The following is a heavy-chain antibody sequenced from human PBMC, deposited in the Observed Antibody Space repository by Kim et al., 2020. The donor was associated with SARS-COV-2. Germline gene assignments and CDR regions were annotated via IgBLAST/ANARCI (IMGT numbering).Heavy chain of an antibody. Sequence: SVKGRFTIARDNSKNTLYLQMNSLRAEDTAVYYCAREGTSSGSYYNAFDIWGQGTMVTVSS. V-gene: IGHV3-66*01. J-gene: IGHJ3*02. CDR3: AREGTSSGSYYNAFDI. D-gene: IGHD1-26*01.